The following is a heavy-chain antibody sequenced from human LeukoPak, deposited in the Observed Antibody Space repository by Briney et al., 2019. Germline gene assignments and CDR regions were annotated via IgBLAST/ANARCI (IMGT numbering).Heavy chain of an antibody. CDR2: ISSGGSTI. V-gene: IGHV3-11*01. Sequence: GGSLRLSCAASGFTFSDYYMSWIRQAPGKGLEWVSYISSGGSTIYYADSVKGRFTISRDNAKNSLYLQMNSLRAEDMAVYYCAREAVTPYYGMDVWGQGTTVTVSS. D-gene: IGHD3-10*01. CDR3: AREAVTPYYGMDV. J-gene: IGHJ6*02. CDR1: GFTFSDYY.